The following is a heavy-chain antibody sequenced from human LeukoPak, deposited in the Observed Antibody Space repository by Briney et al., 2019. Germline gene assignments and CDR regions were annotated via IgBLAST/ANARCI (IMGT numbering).Heavy chain of an antibody. CDR3: ARGITRYCSSTSCYRSPGYYFDY. Sequence: SETLSLTCAVYGGSFSGYYWSCIRQPPGKGLEWIGEINHSGSTNYNPSLKSRVTISVDTSKNQFSLKLSSVTAADTAVYYCARGITRYCSSTSCYRSPGYYFDYWGQGTLVTVSS. V-gene: IGHV4-34*01. CDR2: INHSGST. CDR1: GGSFSGYY. J-gene: IGHJ4*02. D-gene: IGHD2-2*01.